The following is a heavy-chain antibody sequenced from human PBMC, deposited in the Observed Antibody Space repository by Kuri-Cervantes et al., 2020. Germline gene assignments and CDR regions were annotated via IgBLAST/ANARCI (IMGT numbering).Heavy chain of an antibody. Sequence: GGSLRLSCAASGFTFSDYYMSWIRQAPGKGLEWVSYISSSGSTIYYADSVKGRFTFSRDNAKNSLYLQMNSLRAEDTAVYYCARDRAVPGPTGKYFDYWGQGTLVTVSS. CDR1: GFTFSDYY. CDR3: ARDRAVPGPTGKYFDY. V-gene: IGHV3-11*04. CDR2: ISSSGSTI. J-gene: IGHJ4*02. D-gene: IGHD6-19*01.